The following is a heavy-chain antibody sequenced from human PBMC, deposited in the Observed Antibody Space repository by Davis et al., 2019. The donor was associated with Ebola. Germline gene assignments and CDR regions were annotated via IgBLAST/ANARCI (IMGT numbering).Heavy chain of an antibody. J-gene: IGHJ4*02. CDR1: GYTFTNYG. Sequence: ASVKVSCKASGYTFTNYGITWVRQAPGQGLEWMGWINPHNGNTNYAQNVQGRVTMTTDTSTSTAYMEVGSLKSDDTAVYYCARGDGYNYFGNWGQGTLVTVSS. V-gene: IGHV1-18*04. CDR3: ARGDGYNYFGN. CDR2: INPHNGNT. D-gene: IGHD5-24*01.